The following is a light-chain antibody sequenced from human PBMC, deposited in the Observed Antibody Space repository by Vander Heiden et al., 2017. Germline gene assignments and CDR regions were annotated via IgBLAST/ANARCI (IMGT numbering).Light chain of an antibody. CDR2: WAS. V-gene: IGKV4-1*01. CDR3: QQYYSTPQT. J-gene: IGKJ1*01. CDR1: QSVLYSSNNKNY. Sequence: DLVMTQSPDSLAVSLGERATINCKSSQSVLYSSNNKNYLAWYQQKPGQPPKLRIYWASTRESGVPDRFSGSGSGTDFTLTISSLQAEDVAVYYCQQYYSTPQTFGQGTKVEIK.